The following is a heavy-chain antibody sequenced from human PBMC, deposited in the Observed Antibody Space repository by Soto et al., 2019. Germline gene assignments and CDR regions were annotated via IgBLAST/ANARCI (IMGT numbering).Heavy chain of an antibody. D-gene: IGHD1-26*01. CDR2: ISAYNGNT. CDR3: ARDLGGSYYAPVDY. Sequence: QVQLVQSGAEVKKPGASVKVSCKASGYTFTSYGISWVRQAPGQGLEWMGWISAYNGNTKYAQKLQGRVTTTTDTSTSTAYMELRSLRPDDTAVYYCARDLGGSYYAPVDYWGQGTLVTVSS. J-gene: IGHJ4*02. V-gene: IGHV1-18*01. CDR1: GYTFTSYG.